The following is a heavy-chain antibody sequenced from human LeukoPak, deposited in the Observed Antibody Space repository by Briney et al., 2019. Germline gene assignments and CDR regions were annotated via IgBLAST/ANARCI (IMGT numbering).Heavy chain of an antibody. CDR2: INHSGST. V-gene: IGHV4-34*01. J-gene: IGHJ4*02. D-gene: IGHD1-7*01. CDR3: ARSKITETDNGIDY. CDR1: GGSFSGYY. Sequence: PSETLSLTCAVYGGSFSGYYWSWIRQPPGKGLEWIGEINHSGSTNYNPSLKSRVTISVDTSKNQFSLKLSSVTAADTAVYYCARSKITETDNGIDYWGQGTLVTVSS.